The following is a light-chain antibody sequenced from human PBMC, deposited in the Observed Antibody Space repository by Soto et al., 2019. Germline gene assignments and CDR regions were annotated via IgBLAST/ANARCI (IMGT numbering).Light chain of an antibody. Sequence: QSVLTQPPSASGTPGQRVTISCSGSRSNIGSNYVYWYQQLPGMAPKLIIYRNNQRPSGVPDRFSDSKSGTSASLAISGLRSEDEADYYCAAWDDSLRGQVFGTGTKLTVL. J-gene: IGLJ1*01. CDR1: RSNIGSNY. CDR2: RNN. V-gene: IGLV1-47*01. CDR3: AAWDDSLRGQV.